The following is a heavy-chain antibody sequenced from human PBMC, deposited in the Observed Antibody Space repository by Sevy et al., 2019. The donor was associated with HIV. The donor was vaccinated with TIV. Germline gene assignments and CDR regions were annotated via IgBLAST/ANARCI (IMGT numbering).Heavy chain of an antibody. CDR1: GYTFTGYY. CDR2: INPNSGGT. V-gene: IGHV1-2*02. J-gene: IGHJ6*02. CDR3: ASRYCSGGSCYRYFRYYGMDV. D-gene: IGHD2-15*01. Sequence: ASVKVSCKASGYTFTGYYMHWVRQAPGQGLEWMGWINPNSGGTNYAQKFQGRVTITADESTSTAYMELSSLRSEDTAVYYCASRYCSGGSCYRYFRYYGMDVWGQGTTVTVSS.